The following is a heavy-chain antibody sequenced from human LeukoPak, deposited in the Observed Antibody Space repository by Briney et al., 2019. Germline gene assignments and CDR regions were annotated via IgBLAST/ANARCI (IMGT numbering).Heavy chain of an antibody. J-gene: IGHJ6*03. CDR3: AGAGYYYYYMDV. V-gene: IGHV4-4*07. Sequence: SETLSLICTVSGGSISSYYWSWIRQPAGKGLEWIGRIYSSGSTNYNPSLKSRVTISLETSKNQFSLKLTSVTAADTAVYYCAGAGYYYYYMDVWGKGTTVTVSS. CDR2: IYSSGST. CDR1: GGSISSYY.